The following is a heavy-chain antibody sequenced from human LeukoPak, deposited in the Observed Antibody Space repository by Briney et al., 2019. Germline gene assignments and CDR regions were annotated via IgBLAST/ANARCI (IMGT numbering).Heavy chain of an antibody. CDR2: INTNTGNP. V-gene: IGHV7-4-1*02. CDR3: ARGEGETAMVTNFDY. J-gene: IGHJ4*02. CDR1: GYTFTSYG. Sequence: GASVKVSCKASGYTFTSYGMNWVRQAPGQGLEWMGWINTNTGNPTYAQGFTGRFVFSLDTSVSTAYLQISSLRAEDTAVYYCARGEGETAMVTNFDYWGQGTLVTVSS. D-gene: IGHD5-18*01.